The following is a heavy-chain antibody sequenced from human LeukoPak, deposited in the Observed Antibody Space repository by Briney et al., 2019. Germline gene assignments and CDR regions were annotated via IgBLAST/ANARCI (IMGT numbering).Heavy chain of an antibody. Sequence: GGSLRLSCAASGFTFSNYWMHWVRQAPGKGLVWVSHIARDGSSTSYADSVKGRFTISRDNAKNSLYLQMNSLRAEDTAVYYCARDGDGYDYWGQGTLVTVPS. D-gene: IGHD5-24*01. CDR1: GFTFSNYW. CDR3: ARDGDGYDY. V-gene: IGHV3-74*01. CDR2: IARDGSST. J-gene: IGHJ4*02.